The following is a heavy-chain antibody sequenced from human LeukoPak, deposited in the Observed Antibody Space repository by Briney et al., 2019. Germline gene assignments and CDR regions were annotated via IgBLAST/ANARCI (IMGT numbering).Heavy chain of an antibody. CDR3: ARSRRGWLRFDY. CDR2: INHSGST. CDR1: GGSFSGYY. Sequence: PSETLSLTCAVYGGSFSGYYWSWIRRPPGKGLEWIGEINHSGSTNYNPSLKSRVTISVDTSKNQFSLKLSSVTAADTAVYYCARSRRGWLRFDYWGQGTLVTVSS. V-gene: IGHV4-34*01. J-gene: IGHJ4*02. D-gene: IGHD5-12*01.